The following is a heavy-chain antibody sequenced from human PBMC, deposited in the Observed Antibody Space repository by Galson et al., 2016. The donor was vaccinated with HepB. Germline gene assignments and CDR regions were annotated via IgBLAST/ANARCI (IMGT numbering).Heavy chain of an antibody. CDR2: IYWNDDK. Sequence: PALVKPTQTLTLTCTFSGFSLSTSGVGVGWIRQPPGKALEWLAIIYWNDDKHYSPSLKRRLTITKDTSKNQVVLTMTNMDPVDTATYYCAHTLQWLATLNWFDPWGQGTLVTVSS. CDR1: GFSLSTSGVG. D-gene: IGHD6-19*01. V-gene: IGHV2-5*01. J-gene: IGHJ5*02. CDR3: AHTLQWLATLNWFDP.